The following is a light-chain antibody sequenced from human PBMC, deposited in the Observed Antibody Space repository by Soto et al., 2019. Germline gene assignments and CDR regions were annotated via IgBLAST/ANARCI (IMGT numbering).Light chain of an antibody. J-gene: IGLJ2*01. CDR3: QVWDSSSDQWV. CDR2: YDN. V-gene: IGLV3-21*04. Sequence: SYLLTQPPSVSVAPGKTARITCGGNNIGSKSVHWYQQKPGHAPVLVIYYDNDRPSGIPERFSASNSGNTATLTISRVEAGDEDAYYCQVWDSSSDQWVFGGGTKLTVL. CDR1: NIGSKS.